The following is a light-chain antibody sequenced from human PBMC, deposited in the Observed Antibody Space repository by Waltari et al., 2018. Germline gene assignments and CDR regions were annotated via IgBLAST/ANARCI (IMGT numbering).Light chain of an antibody. CDR3: GSYRSGSTLV. CDR1: SSDIGGHIH. J-gene: IGLJ2*01. V-gene: IGLV2-14*03. CDR2: NVH. Sequence: QSALTQPASVSGSPGQSIAISCTGTSSDIGGHIHVSWYQQHPGKAPKILIYNVHKRPSGVSDRFSGSKSGNTASLTISGLQAEDEADYYCGSYRSGSTLVFGGGTRLTVL.